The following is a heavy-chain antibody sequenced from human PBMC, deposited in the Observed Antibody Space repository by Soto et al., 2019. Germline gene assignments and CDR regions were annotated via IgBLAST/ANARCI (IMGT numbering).Heavy chain of an antibody. CDR3: ARDLGGWPDY. V-gene: IGHV1-8*01. D-gene: IGHD2-15*01. CDR2: MNPNSGNT. Sequence: ASVKVSCKASGYTFTSAEINCARQATAQGLEWMGWMNPNSGNTGYAQKFQRTVTITRDPSASTAYMELSSLRSEDRAVYYCARDLGGWPDYWGQGTLVTVSS. CDR1: GYTFTSAE. J-gene: IGHJ4*02.